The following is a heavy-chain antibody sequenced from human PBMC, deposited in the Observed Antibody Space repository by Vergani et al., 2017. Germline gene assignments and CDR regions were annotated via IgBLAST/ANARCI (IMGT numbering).Heavy chain of an antibody. Sequence: QVQLVQSGAEVKKPGASVKVSCKASGYTFTGYYMHWVRQAPGQGLEWMGIINPSGGSTSYAQKFQGRVTMTRDTSTSTVYMELSSLRSEDTAVYYCATSTSTYYFDYWGQGTLVTVSS. D-gene: IGHD2-2*01. CDR3: ATSTSTYYFDY. J-gene: IGHJ4*02. V-gene: IGHV1-46*01. CDR1: GYTFTGYY. CDR2: INPSGGST.